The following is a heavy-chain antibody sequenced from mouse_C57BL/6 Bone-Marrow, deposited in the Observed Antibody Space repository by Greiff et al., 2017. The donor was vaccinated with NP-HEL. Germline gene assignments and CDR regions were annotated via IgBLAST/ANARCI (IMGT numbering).Heavy chain of an antibody. CDR2: IYPRSGNT. J-gene: IGHJ4*01. D-gene: IGHD2-3*01. V-gene: IGHV1-81*01. Sequence: VQLQQSGAELARPGASVKLSCKASGYTFTSYGISWVKQRTGQGLEWIGEIYPRSGNTYYNEKFKGKAALTADKSSSTAYMELRSLTSEDSAVYFCARWLLGYAMDYWGQGTSVTVSS. CDR3: ARWLLGYAMDY. CDR1: GYTFTSYG.